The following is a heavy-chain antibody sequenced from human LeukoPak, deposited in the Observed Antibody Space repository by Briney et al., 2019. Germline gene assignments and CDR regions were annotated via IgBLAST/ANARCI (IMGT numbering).Heavy chain of an antibody. CDR3: ARGASGKVVIATYFDY. CDR2: ISSSSSYI. Sequence: PGGSLRLSCAASGFTFSSYSMNWVRQAPGKGLEGVSSISSSSSYIYYADSVKGRFTISRDNAKNSLYLQMNSLRAEDTAVYYCARGASGKVVIATYFDYWGQGTLVTVSS. V-gene: IGHV3-21*01. J-gene: IGHJ4*02. D-gene: IGHD2-21*01. CDR1: GFTFSSYS.